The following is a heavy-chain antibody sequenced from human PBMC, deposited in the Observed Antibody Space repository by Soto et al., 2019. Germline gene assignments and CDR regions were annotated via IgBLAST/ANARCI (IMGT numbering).Heavy chain of an antibody. D-gene: IGHD3-16*01. CDR1: GFMFEDFA. CDR3: AKDVDRLGELWGYFQS. CDR2: INWNGVNK. Sequence: HPGGSLRLSCTVSGFMFEDFAMHWVRQAPGQGLEWVSGINWNGVNKGYAESVLGRFTISRDNAKKSLYLDMNYLRPEDTALYFCAKDVDRLGELWGYFQSWAQGTMVTVSS. V-gene: IGHV3-9*01. J-gene: IGHJ1*01.